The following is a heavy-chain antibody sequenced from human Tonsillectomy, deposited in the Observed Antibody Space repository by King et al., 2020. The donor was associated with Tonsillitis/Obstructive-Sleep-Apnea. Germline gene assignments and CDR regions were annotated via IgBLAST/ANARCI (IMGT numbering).Heavy chain of an antibody. V-gene: IGHV1-2*02. Sequence: QLVQSGAEVKKPGASVKVSCKASGYTFTGYYMHWVRQAPGQGLEWMGWINPNSGGTNYAQKFQGRVTMTRDTSISTAYMELSRLRSDGTAVYYCAREDSSGYPYFDYWGQGTLVTVSS. CDR3: AREDSSGYPYFDY. CDR2: INPNSGGT. D-gene: IGHD3-22*01. J-gene: IGHJ4*02. CDR1: GYTFTGYY.